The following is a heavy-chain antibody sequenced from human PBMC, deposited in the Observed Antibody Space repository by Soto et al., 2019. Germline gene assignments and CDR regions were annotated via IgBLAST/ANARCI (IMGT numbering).Heavy chain of an antibody. CDR1: GYSFTIYC. CDR3: ARQYCSSTSCYREDAFDI. J-gene: IGHJ3*02. CDR2: IYPGDSDT. D-gene: IGHD2-2*02. Sequence: GESLKISCKGSGYSFTIYCIGWVLQRPWKGLEWMGIIYPGDSDTRYSPSFQGQVTISADKSISTAYLQWSSLKASDTAMYYCARQYCSSTSCYREDAFDIWGQGTMVTVSS. V-gene: IGHV5-51*01.